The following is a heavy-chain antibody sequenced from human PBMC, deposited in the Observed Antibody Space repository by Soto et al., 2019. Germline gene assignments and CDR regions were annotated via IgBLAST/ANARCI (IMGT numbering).Heavy chain of an antibody. CDR1: GFTFSSYA. CDR2: ISGSGGST. J-gene: IGHJ4*02. V-gene: IGHV3-23*01. Sequence: EVQLLESGGGLVQPGGSLRLSCAASGFTFSSYAMSWVRQAPGKGLEWVSAISGSGGSTYYADSVKGRFTISRDNSKNTLYLQMNRMRADDTAVYYCAKAPVRYFDWLIYYFDYWGQGTLVTVSS. CDR3: AKAPVRYFDWLIYYFDY. D-gene: IGHD3-9*01.